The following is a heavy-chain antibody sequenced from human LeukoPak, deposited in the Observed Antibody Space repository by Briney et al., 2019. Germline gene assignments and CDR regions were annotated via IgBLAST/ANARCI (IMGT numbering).Heavy chain of an antibody. D-gene: IGHD2-2*01. V-gene: IGHV3-7*01. Sequence: GGSLRLSYAASGFTFSSFWMSWVRQAPGKGLEWVANIKEDGSEKYYVDSVKGRFTISRDSAKNSLFLQMNSLRTEDTAVYYCARGSIGVVVPAAEDWGQGTLVTVSS. CDR2: IKEDGSEK. CDR3: ARGSIGVVVPAAED. CDR1: GFTFSSFW. J-gene: IGHJ4*02.